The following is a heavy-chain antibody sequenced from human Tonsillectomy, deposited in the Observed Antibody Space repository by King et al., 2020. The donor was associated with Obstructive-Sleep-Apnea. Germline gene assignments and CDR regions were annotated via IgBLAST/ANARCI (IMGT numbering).Heavy chain of an antibody. CDR2: IDWDDDK. CDR3: ARTTYYYDSSGYYYFDY. V-gene: IGHV2-70*15. J-gene: IGHJ4*02. D-gene: IGHD3-22*01. CDR1: GFSLSTCGMC. Sequence: VTLKESGPALVKPTQTLTLTCTFSGFSLSTCGMCVSWIRQPPGKALEWLARIDWDDDKYYSTSLKTRLTISKDPSKNQVVLTMTNMDPVDTATYYCARTTYYYDSSGYYYFDYWGQGTLVTVSS.